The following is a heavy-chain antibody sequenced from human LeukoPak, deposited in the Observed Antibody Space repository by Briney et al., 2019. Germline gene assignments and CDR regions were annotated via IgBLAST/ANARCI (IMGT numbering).Heavy chain of an antibody. CDR3: ARGPLTSMVRGVNGPPDY. CDR2: INPNSGGT. J-gene: IGHJ4*02. Sequence: GASVKVSCKASGYTFTCYYMHWVRQAPGQGLEWMGWINPNSGGTNYAQKFQGRVTMTRDTSISTAYMELSRLRSDDTAVYYCARGPLTSMVRGVNGPPDYWGQGTLVTVSS. V-gene: IGHV1-2*02. CDR1: GYTFTCYY. D-gene: IGHD3-10*01.